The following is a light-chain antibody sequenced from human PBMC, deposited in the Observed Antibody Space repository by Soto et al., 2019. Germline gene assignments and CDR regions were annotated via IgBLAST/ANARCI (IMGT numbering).Light chain of an antibody. V-gene: IGLV2-14*01. Sequence: QSALTQPASVSGAPGQSGAVSCTGTSRDVGAYNYISWYQQHPGKAPKLLLSEVSNRPSGVSDRFSGSKSGNTASLTISGLQAEDEADYYCSSLTTSFTYVFGTGTKVTVL. CDR2: EVS. J-gene: IGLJ1*01. CDR1: SRDVGAYNY. CDR3: SSLTTSFTYV.